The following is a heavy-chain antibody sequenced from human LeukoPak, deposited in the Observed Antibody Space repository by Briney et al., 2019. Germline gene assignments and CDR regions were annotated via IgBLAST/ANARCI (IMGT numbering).Heavy chain of an antibody. CDR1: GGSISSSSYY. D-gene: IGHD3-10*01. Sequence: SETLSLTCTVSGGSISSSSYYWGWIRQPPGKGLEWIGSIYYSGSTYYNPSLKSRVTISVDTSKNQFSLKLSSVTAADTAVYYCARPGPLWLGAFDIWGQGTMVTVSS. CDR3: ARPGPLWLGAFDI. CDR2: IYYSGST. V-gene: IGHV4-39*01. J-gene: IGHJ3*02.